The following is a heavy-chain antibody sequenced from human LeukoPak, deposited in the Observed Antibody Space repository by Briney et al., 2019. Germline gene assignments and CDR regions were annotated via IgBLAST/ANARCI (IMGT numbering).Heavy chain of an antibody. CDR1: GYTFTSYG. V-gene: IGHV1-18*01. CDR3: ARVAGYSSYYYMDV. J-gene: IGHJ6*03. Sequence: GASVKVSCKASGYTFTSYGISWVRQAPGQGLEWMGWISAYNDNTNYAQKFQGRVTMTTDTSTSIVYMELRSLRSDDTAVYYCARVAGYSSYYYMDVWGKGTTVTVSS. D-gene: IGHD2-21*01. CDR2: ISAYNDNT.